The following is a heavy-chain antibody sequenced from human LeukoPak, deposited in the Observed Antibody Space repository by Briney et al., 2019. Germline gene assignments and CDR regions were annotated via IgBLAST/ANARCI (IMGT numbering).Heavy chain of an antibody. CDR1: GFTFNNAW. V-gene: IGHV3-7*01. CDR3: ARDRGTYYYDTSSHYDAFDI. CDR2: IKQDGSEK. J-gene: IGHJ3*02. Sequence: GGSLRLSCAASGFTFNNAWMSWVRQAPGKGLEWVANIKQDGSEKYYVDSVKGRFTTSRDNAKNSLYLQMNSLRAEDTAVYYCARDRGTYYYDTSSHYDAFDIWGQGTMVTVSS. D-gene: IGHD3-22*01.